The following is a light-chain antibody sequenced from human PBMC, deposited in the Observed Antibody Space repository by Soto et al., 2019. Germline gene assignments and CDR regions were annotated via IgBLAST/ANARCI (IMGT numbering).Light chain of an antibody. J-gene: IGLJ2*01. CDR1: SSDVGGYDY. Sequence: QSVLTQPASVSGSPGQSITISCTGTSSDVGGYDYVSWYQQHPGKAPKLLIYEVTNRPSGVSRRFSGSKSGNTASLTISGLQAEDEADYYCNSYTSTSSRVFGGGTKVTVL. V-gene: IGLV2-14*01. CDR3: NSYTSTSSRV. CDR2: EVT.